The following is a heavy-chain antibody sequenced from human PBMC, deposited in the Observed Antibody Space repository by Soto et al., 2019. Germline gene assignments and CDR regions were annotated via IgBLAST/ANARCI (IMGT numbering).Heavy chain of an antibody. D-gene: IGHD5-12*01. CDR3: ARETVELATNG. V-gene: IGHV3-7*01. CDR2: IKQDGSEK. CDR1: GFTFSSYW. J-gene: IGHJ4*02. Sequence: EVQMVESGGGLVQPGGSLRLSCAASGFTFSSYWMSWVRQAPGKGLEWVANIKQDGSEKYYVDSVKGRLTISRDNAENSLFLQMSSMRAEDTAVYYCARETVELATNGWGQGTLVTVSS.